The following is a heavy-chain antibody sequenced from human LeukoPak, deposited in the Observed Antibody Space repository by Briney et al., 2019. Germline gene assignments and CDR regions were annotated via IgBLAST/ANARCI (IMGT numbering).Heavy chain of an antibody. CDR2: IYPDDSDT. CDR3: ARLAYCSNDVCYSNYYYSMDV. Sequence: GESLKISCKGSGYTFSSYWIGWVRQMPGKGLEWMGIIYPDDSDTRYSPSFQGQVTISADKSISTAYLQWSSLKASDTAMYYCARLAYCSNDVCYSNYYYSMDVWGKGATVTVSS. CDR1: GYTFSSYW. J-gene: IGHJ6*03. D-gene: IGHD2-8*01. V-gene: IGHV5-51*01.